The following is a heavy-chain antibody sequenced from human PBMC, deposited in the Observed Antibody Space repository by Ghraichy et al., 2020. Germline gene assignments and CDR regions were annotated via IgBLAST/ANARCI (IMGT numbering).Heavy chain of an antibody. D-gene: IGHD2-21*02. CDR3: AKAQPAIGGGDSQYYFDY. CDR1: GFTFSSYA. Sequence: GESLNISCAASGFTFSSYAMSWVRQAPGKGLEWVSAISGSGGSTYYADSVKGRFTISRDNSKNTLYLQMNSLRAEDTAVYYCAKAQPAIGGGDSQYYFDYWGQGTLVTVSS. V-gene: IGHV3-23*01. CDR2: ISGSGGST. J-gene: IGHJ4*02.